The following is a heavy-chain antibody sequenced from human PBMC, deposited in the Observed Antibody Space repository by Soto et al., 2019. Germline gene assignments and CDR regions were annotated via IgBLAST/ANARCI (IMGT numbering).Heavy chain of an antibody. CDR3: ARQPATGDTDLWFDP. V-gene: IGHV4-34*01. CDR2: INHSGSP. Sequence: PSETQSLTCTAYGGSFIGHYWSWIRPPPGKGLEWIGEINHSGSPYYTPSLASRVTVSVDTSTNEFSLKLRSVPAADTAVYYCARQPATGDTDLWFDPWGQGTLVTVSS. J-gene: IGHJ5*02. CDR1: GGSFIGHY. D-gene: IGHD2-21*01.